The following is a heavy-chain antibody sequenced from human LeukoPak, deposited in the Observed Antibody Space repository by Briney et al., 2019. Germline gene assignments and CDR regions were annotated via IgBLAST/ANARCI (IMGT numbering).Heavy chain of an antibody. CDR1: GGSISSYSFN. CDR3: ARPQGYQLLDFEY. Sequence: NPSETLTLTCTVSGGSISSYSFNWVRHGQPKGKGLEWIGSIYYSGSNYYNPSLKSRVTISVDTSKNQFSLKLSSVTAADTAVYYCARPQGYQLLDFEYWGQGTLVTVSS. D-gene: IGHD2-2*01. J-gene: IGHJ4*02. V-gene: IGHV4-39*01. CDR2: IYYSGSN.